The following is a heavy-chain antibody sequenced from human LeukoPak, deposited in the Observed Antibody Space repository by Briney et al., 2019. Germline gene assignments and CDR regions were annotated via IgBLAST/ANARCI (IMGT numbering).Heavy chain of an antibody. D-gene: IGHD5-12*01. Sequence: ASVKVSCKVSGYTLTELSMHWVRQAPGKGLEWMGGFDPEDGETIYAQKFRGRVTMTEDTSTDTAYMELSSLRSEDTAVYYCATVDIVATIPSSFDYWGQGTLVTVSS. CDR3: ATVDIVATIPSSFDY. V-gene: IGHV1-24*01. J-gene: IGHJ4*02. CDR2: FDPEDGET. CDR1: GYTLTELS.